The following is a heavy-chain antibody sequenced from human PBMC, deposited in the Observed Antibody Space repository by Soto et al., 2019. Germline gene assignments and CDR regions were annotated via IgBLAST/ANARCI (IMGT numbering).Heavy chain of an antibody. J-gene: IGHJ6*02. CDR3: AREGLDTAMATDYYYGMDV. D-gene: IGHD5-18*01. V-gene: IGHV3-33*01. CDR2: IWYDGSNK. CDR1: GFTFSSYG. Sequence: QVQLVESGGGVVQPGRSLRLSCAASGFTFSSYGMHWVRQAPGKGLEWVAVIWYDGSNKYYADSVKGRFTISRDNSKNTLYLQMNSLRAEDTAVYYCAREGLDTAMATDYYYGMDVWGQGTTVTVSS.